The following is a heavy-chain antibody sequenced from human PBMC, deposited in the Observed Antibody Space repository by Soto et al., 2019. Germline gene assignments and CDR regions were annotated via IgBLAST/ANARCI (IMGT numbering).Heavy chain of an antibody. D-gene: IGHD6-19*01. CDR1: GFTFSSYA. CDR3: AKDSGGVAVKFGRNWFDP. V-gene: IGHV3-23*01. Sequence: EVQLLESGGGLVQPGGSLRLSCAASGFTFSSYAMTWVRQAPRKGLEWGSSFSGSGGSTYHADSGKGRFTISRDNSKNTLYRQLNSLRAEDTAVYYCAKDSGGVAVKFGRNWFDPWGQGTLVIVSS. CDR2: FSGSGGST. J-gene: IGHJ5*02.